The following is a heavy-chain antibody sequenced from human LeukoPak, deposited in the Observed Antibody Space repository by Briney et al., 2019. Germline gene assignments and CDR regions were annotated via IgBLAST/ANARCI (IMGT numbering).Heavy chain of an antibody. CDR2: ISGSGGFT. V-gene: IGHV3-23*01. Sequence: GVALRLSCAASGFTFSTYAMTWVRQAPGKGLEWVSDISGSGGFTNHADSVKGRFTISRDNAKDTLYLQMNRLRAEDAAVYYCARGTYWFDPWGQGTLVTVLS. J-gene: IGHJ5*02. CDR1: GFTFSTYA. CDR3: ARGTYWFDP.